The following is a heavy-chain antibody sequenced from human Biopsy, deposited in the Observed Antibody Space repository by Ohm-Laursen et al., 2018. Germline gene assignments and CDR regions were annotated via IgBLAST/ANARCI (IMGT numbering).Heavy chain of an antibody. CDR3: ASLGRYCSGENCYGIDY. J-gene: IGHJ4*02. V-gene: IGHV4-4*07. D-gene: IGHD2-15*01. Sequence: SETLSLTCIVTDKSINKYYWSWPRQPAGKGLEYIGRILFSGDTNPDYNPSLKSRVTMSVDTSKNQFSLRLSSVTAADTAVYYCASLGRYCSGENCYGIDYWGQGTLVTVSS. CDR1: DKSINKYY. CDR2: ILFSGDT.